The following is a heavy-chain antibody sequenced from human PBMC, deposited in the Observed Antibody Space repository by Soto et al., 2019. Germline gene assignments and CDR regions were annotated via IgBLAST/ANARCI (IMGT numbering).Heavy chain of an antibody. CDR2: INHSGST. D-gene: IGHD2-2*01. CDR3: ARLVSVPAAMGYMDV. V-gene: IGHV4-34*01. CDR1: GGSFSGYY. J-gene: IGHJ6*03. Sequence: QVQLQQLGAGLLKPSETLALTCAVYGGSFSGYYWSWIRQPPGKGLEWIGEINHSGSTNYNQSLNRGVTISVDTSKNQVSLKLSSVTAADTAVYYCARLVSVPAAMGYMDVWGKGTTVTVSS.